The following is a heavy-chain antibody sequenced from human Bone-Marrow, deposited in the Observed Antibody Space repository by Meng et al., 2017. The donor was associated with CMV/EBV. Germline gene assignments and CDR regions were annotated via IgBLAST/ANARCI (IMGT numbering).Heavy chain of an antibody. D-gene: IGHD2-2*02. CDR3: TPYCSSTSCYRVDNNWFDP. CDR1: GFTFSNAW. V-gene: IGHV3-15*01. Sequence: GESLKISCAASGFTFSNAWMSWVRQAPGKGLEWVGRIKSKTDGGTTDYAAPVKGRFTISRDDSKNTLYPQMNSLKTEDTAVYYCTPYCSSTSCYRVDNNWFDPWGQGTLVTVSS. J-gene: IGHJ5*02. CDR2: IKSKTDGGTT.